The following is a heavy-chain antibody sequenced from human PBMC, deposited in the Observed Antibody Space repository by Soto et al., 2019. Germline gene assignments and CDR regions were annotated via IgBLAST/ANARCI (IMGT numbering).Heavy chain of an antibody. CDR2: ISYEGSNK. Sequence: GGSLRLSCAASGFTFSSYGMHWVRQAPVKGLEWVAVISYEGSNKYYADSVKGRFTISRDNSKNTLYLQMNSLRAEDTAVYYCAKEGRWELWLYVREALLGPLDYWGQGTLVTAPQ. CDR1: GFTFSSYG. V-gene: IGHV3-30*18. D-gene: IGHD1-26*01. CDR3: AKEGRWELWLYVREALLGPLDY. J-gene: IGHJ4*02.